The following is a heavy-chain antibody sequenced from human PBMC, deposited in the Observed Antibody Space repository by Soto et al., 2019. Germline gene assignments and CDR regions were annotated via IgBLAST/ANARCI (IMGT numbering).Heavy chain of an antibody. CDR1: GFTFSSYS. V-gene: IGHV3-48*02. Sequence: PGGSLRLSXAASGFTFSSYSMNWVRQAPGKGLEWISYISTISSSIYYADSVKGRFTISRDNAKNSLFLQMNSLRDEDTAVYYCARKGVAFDYWGQGAQVTVSS. D-gene: IGHD3-3*01. CDR3: ARKGVAFDY. J-gene: IGHJ4*02. CDR2: ISTISSSI.